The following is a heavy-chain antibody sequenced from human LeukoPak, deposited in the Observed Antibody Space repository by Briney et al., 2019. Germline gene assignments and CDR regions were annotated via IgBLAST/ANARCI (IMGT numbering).Heavy chain of an antibody. J-gene: IGHJ6*03. CDR2: ISWNSDSI. CDR1: GFTFDDYA. Sequence: GGSLRLSCAASGFTFDDYAMHWVRQAPGKGLEWVSGISWNSDSIGYADSVKGRFAISRDNAKNSLYLQMNSLRAEDTALYYCAKEKEVGYCSSTSCYFSAPMDVWGKGTTVTVSS. D-gene: IGHD2-2*01. V-gene: IGHV3-9*01. CDR3: AKEKEVGYCSSTSCYFSAPMDV.